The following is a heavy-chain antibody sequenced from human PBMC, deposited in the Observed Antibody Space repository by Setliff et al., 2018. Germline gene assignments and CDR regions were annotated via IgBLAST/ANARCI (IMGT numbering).Heavy chain of an antibody. J-gene: IGHJ4*02. D-gene: IGHD3-10*01. CDR3: ATQITMVRGVTDSHFDY. Sequence: ASVKVSCKVSGYTLTELSMHWVRQAPGKGLEWMGGSDPEDGETIYAQKFQGRVTMTEDTSTDTAYMELSSLRSEDTAVYYCATQITMVRGVTDSHFDYWGQGTLVTVSS. CDR1: GYTLTELS. V-gene: IGHV1-24*01. CDR2: SDPEDGET.